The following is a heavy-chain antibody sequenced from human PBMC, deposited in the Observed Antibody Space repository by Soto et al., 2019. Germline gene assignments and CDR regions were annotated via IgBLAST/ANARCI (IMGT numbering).Heavy chain of an antibody. D-gene: IGHD1-26*01. V-gene: IGHV4-39*01. CDR1: GGSISSSSYY. Sequence: SETLSLTCTVSGGSISSSSYYWGWIRQPPGKGLEWIGSIYYSGSTYYNPSLKSRVTISVDTSKNQFSLKLSSVTAADTAVYYCARPTGGSYRTYFDYWGQGTLVTVSS. CDR3: ARPTGGSYRTYFDY. CDR2: IYYSGST. J-gene: IGHJ4*02.